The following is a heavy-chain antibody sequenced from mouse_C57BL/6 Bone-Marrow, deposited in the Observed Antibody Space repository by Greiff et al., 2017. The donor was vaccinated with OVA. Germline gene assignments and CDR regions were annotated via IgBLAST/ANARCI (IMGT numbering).Heavy chain of an antibody. Sequence: VQLQQSGAELVKPGASVKLSCKASGYTFTEYTIHWVKQRSGQGLEWIGWFYPGSGSIKYHEKFKDKATLTADKSSSAVYMELSRLTAEDAAVYYCARHGYDDDEGLEYYFDYWGQGTTLTVSS. J-gene: IGHJ2*01. CDR2: FYPGSGSI. CDR1: GYTFTEYT. V-gene: IGHV1-62-2*01. D-gene: IGHD2-4*01. CDR3: ARHGYDDDEGLEYYFDY.